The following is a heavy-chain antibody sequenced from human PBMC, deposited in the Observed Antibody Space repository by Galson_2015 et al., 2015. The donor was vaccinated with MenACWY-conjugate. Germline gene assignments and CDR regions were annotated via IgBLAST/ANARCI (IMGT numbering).Heavy chain of an antibody. CDR2: ISGSGGSR. Sequence: SLRLSCAASGFSFRSYAMSWVRQAPGQGLEWVSGISGSGGSRYDADSVEGRFTISRDNSKNTLYLQMNSLRAEDTAVYYCAKGSDILTGYYIERRFFDYWGQGTLVTVSS. CDR3: AKGSDILTGYYIERRFFDY. J-gene: IGHJ4*02. CDR1: GFSFRSYA. D-gene: IGHD3-9*01. V-gene: IGHV3-23*01.